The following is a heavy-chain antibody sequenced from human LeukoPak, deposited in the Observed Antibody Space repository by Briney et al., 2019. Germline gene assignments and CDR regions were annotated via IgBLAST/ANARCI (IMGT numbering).Heavy chain of an antibody. Sequence: GSLRFSCAASGFTFSNAWMSWVRQAPGKGLEWVGRIKSKTDSGTTDYAAPVKGRFTLSRDDSKNMLYLQMNSLENEDTAVYYCTQGGDYSRSVDYWGQGTLVTVSS. V-gene: IGHV3-15*01. D-gene: IGHD2-21*01. CDR1: GFTFSNAW. J-gene: IGHJ4*02. CDR3: TQGGDYSRSVDY. CDR2: IKSKTDSGTT.